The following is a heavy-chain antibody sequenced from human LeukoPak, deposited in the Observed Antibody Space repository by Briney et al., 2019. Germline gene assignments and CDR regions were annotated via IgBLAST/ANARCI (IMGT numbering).Heavy chain of an antibody. J-gene: IGHJ4*02. Sequence: ASVKLSFTGSGYTFTVNYIHWVRHALGQGFGWRGWINPNDGDTYYAQKFPGRVTMTSDTSISTANMEVSRLRSDDRAVYYCARANFLYCSSTSCLFDYWGQGTLVTVSS. CDR2: INPNDGDT. CDR1: GYTFTVNY. D-gene: IGHD2-2*01. CDR3: ARANFLYCSSTSCLFDY. V-gene: IGHV1-2*02.